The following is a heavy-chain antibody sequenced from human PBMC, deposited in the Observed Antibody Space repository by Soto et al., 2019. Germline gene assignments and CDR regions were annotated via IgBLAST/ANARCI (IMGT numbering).Heavy chain of an antibody. CDR3: SREGGNTGTSAY. J-gene: IGHJ4*02. V-gene: IGHV1-18*01. CDR2: ISPSNDNS. D-gene: IGHD1-7*01. Sequence: QVQMVQSGAEVKKPGTSVKVSCKASGYAFINYAVTWVRQAPGEGLEWMGWISPSNDNSYSAQKFQNRVTMSTETPSKTAYMGVRRRTSDDTAVYYCSREGGNTGTSAYWGQGTLVTVSS. CDR1: GYAFINYA.